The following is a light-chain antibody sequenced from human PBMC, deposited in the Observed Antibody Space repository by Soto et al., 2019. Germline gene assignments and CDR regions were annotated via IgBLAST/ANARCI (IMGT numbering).Light chain of an antibody. J-gene: IGKJ2*01. CDR1: QGINNY. CDR3: HKYDHVPYP. CDR2: DAS. V-gene: IGKV1-33*01. Sequence: DLQMTQSPSSLSASVGDRLTITCQASQGINNYLNWYQQKPGKAPNLLISDASNLETGVPSRFSGSGSGTDFTVTIRSLQPEDIATYYCHKYDHVPYPFGQGPKLEIK.